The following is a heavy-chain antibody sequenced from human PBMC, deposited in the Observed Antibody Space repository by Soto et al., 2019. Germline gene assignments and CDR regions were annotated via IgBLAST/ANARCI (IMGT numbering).Heavy chain of an antibody. Sequence: PSETLSLTCTVSVGSISSYYWSWIRQTPGKGLEWIGYISYTGRTNYNPSLKSRVSFSVDTSKNQFSLKLSSVTAADTAVYYCARYYCSSGNCYYFDYWGQGTLVTVSS. CDR1: VGSISSYY. V-gene: IGHV4-59*01. D-gene: IGHD2-2*01. J-gene: IGHJ4*02. CDR2: ISYTGRT. CDR3: ARYYCSSGNCYYFDY.